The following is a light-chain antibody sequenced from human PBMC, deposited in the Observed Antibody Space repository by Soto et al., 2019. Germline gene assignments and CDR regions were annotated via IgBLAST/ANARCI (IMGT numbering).Light chain of an antibody. Sequence: EIALTQSPGTLSLSPGERATLSCRASQSVSSSYLAWYQQKPGQAPRLLIYGASSRATGIPDRFSGSGSGTDFTLTISRLEPEDFAVYYCQQYGSSPQFGQGTKVDIK. CDR2: GAS. CDR3: QQYGSSPQ. CDR1: QSVSSSY. J-gene: IGKJ1*01. V-gene: IGKV3-20*01.